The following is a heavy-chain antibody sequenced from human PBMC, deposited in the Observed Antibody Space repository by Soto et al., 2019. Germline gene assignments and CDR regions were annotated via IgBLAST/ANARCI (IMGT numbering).Heavy chain of an antibody. CDR2: IYSSGST. CDR3: TREARGSGWWSEGSFES. CDR1: GFTVSSSY. V-gene: IGHV3-66*01. J-gene: IGHJ5*01. D-gene: IGHD6-19*01. Sequence: EVQLVESGGGLVQPGGSLRLSCAASGFTVSSSYISWVRQAPGKRLEWVSTIYSSGSTYYADSVRGRFTISRDDSKNTLYLQMNSLSVVDTAVYYGTREARGSGWWSEGSFESWGQGTLVTVSS.